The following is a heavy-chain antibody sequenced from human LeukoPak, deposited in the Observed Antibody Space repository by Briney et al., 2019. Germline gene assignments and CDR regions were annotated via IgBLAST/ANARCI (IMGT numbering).Heavy chain of an antibody. CDR1: GYTFTGYY. D-gene: IGHD3-10*01. J-gene: IGHJ4*02. CDR2: INPNTGDT. V-gene: IGHV1-2*02. CDR3: ARSRRVGNGEYPDY. Sequence: ASVKVSCKASGYTFTGYYMHWLRKTPGQGLEWMGWINPNTGDTNYGRKFQGRVTMTRDTSINTAYMELRSLRSDDTAVYYCARSRRVGNGEYPDYWGQGTLVTASS.